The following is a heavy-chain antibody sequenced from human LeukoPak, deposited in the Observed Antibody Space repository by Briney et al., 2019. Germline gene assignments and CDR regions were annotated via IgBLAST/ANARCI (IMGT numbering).Heavy chain of an antibody. D-gene: IGHD6-19*01. V-gene: IGHV3-23*01. CDR2: ISGSGGST. J-gene: IGHJ4*02. Sequence: PGGSLKLSCAASGFTFSSYAMSWVRQAPGKGLEWVSAISGSGGSTYYADSVKGRFTISRDNSKNTLYLQMNSLRAEDTAVYYCAKDGGIAVAARFDYWGQGTLVTVSS. CDR1: GFTFSSYA. CDR3: AKDGGIAVAARFDY.